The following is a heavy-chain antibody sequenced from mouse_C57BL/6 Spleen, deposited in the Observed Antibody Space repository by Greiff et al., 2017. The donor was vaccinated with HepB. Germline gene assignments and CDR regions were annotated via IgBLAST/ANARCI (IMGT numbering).Heavy chain of an antibody. V-gene: IGHV1-53*01. CDR1: GYTFTSYW. Sequence: QVQLKQPGTELVKPGASVKLSCKASGYTFTSYWMHWVKQRPGQGLEWIGNINPSNGGTNYNEKFKSKATLTVDKSSSTAYMQLSSLTSEDSAVYYCARSEKIFLTGYYFDYWGQGTTLTVSS. CDR3: ARSEKIFLTGYYFDY. CDR2: INPSNGGT. D-gene: IGHD4-1*01. J-gene: IGHJ2*01.